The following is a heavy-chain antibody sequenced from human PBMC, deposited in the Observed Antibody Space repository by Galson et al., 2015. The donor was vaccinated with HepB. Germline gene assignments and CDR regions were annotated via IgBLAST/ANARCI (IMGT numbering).Heavy chain of an antibody. CDR1: GYSFTSYW. Sequence: QSGAEVKKPGESLKISCKGSGYSFTSYWIGWVRQMPGKGLEWMGIIYPGDSDTRYSPSFQGQVTISADKSISTAYLQWSSLKASDTAMYYCARRVSSLAVAGVEGGNWFDPWGQRTLVTVSS. CDR2: IYPGDSDT. V-gene: IGHV5-51*01. D-gene: IGHD6-19*01. J-gene: IGHJ5*02. CDR3: ARRVSSLAVAGVEGGNWFDP.